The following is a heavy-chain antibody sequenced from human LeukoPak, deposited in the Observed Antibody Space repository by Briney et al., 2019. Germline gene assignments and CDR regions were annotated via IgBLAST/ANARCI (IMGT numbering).Heavy chain of an antibody. V-gene: IGHV3-74*01. J-gene: IGHJ4*02. D-gene: IGHD3-22*01. CDR1: GFPFSSYW. CDR2: INSDGTTT. Sequence: PGGSLRLSCAASGFPFSSYWMHWVRQSPGKGLVWVSLINSDGTTTTYADSVKGRFTISRDNAKTTVYLQMNSLRAEDTAVYYCARVPSSTSYYFPFDYWGQGTLVTVSS. CDR3: ARVPSSTSYYFPFDY.